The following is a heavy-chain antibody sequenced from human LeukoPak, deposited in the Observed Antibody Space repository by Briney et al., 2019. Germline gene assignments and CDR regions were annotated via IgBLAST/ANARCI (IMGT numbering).Heavy chain of an antibody. D-gene: IGHD2-15*01. CDR1: GFTFSSYS. Sequence: GGSLRLSCAASGFTFSSYSMNWVRQAPGKGPEWVSSITSGSTYIYYADSVKGRFTISRDNAKNSLYPQMNSLRAEDTALYYCARVHGGFYYMDVWGKGTTVTVSS. CDR2: ITSGSTYI. CDR3: ARVHGGFYYMDV. V-gene: IGHV3-21*01. J-gene: IGHJ6*03.